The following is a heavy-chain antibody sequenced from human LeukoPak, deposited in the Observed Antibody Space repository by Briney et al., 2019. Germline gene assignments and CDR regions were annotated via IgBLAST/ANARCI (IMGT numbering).Heavy chain of an antibody. CDR3: ASDLPTRDYYDSSGYYRY. V-gene: IGHV1-18*01. Sequence: GASVKVSCRASGYTFTSYGISWVRQAPGQGLEWTGWISAYNGNTNYAQKLQGRVTMTTDTSTSTAYMELRSLRSDDTAVYYCASDLPTRDYYDSSGYYRYWGQGTLVTVSS. CDR2: ISAYNGNT. D-gene: IGHD3-22*01. J-gene: IGHJ4*02. CDR1: GYTFTSYG.